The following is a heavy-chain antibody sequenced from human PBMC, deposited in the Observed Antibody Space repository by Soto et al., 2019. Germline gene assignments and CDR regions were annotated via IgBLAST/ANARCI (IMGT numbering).Heavy chain of an antibody. J-gene: IGHJ6*02. Sequence: GGSLRLSCAASGFTFSSYAMHWVRQAPGKGLEWVAVISYDGSNKYYADSVKGRFTISGDNSKNTLYLQMNSLRAEDTAVYYYARDKVIAESGRYCYYFGMDVWGQGTTVTVSS. CDR2: ISYDGSNK. V-gene: IGHV3-30-3*01. CDR1: GFTFSSYA. CDR3: ARDKVIAESGRYCYYFGMDV. D-gene: IGHD1-26*01.